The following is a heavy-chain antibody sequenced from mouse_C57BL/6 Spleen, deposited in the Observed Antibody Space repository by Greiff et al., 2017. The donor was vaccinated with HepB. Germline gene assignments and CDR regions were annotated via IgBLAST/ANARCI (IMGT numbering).Heavy chain of an antibody. D-gene: IGHD2-12*01. V-gene: IGHV5-17*01. CDR3: ARRRRYAMDC. Sequence: EVMLVESGGGLVKPGGSLKLSCAASGFTFSDYGMHWVRQAPEKGLEWVAYISSGSSTIYYADTVKGRFTISRDNAKNTLFLQMTSLRSEDTDMYYCARRRRYAMDCWGQGASVTDSS. CDR1: GFTFSDYG. J-gene: IGHJ4*01. CDR2: ISSGSSTI.